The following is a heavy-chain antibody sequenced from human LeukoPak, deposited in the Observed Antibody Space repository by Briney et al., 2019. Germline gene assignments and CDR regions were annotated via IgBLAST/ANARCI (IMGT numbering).Heavy chain of an antibody. CDR3: AREPGEGSGSYFDY. V-gene: IGHV3-21*01. CDR2: ISSSSSYI. Sequence: GGSLRLSCAASGFTFSSYSMNWVRQAPGKGLEWVSSISSSSSYIYYADSVKGRFTISSDNAKNSLYLQMNSLRAEDTAVYYCAREPGEGSGSYFDYWGQGTLVTVSS. CDR1: GFTFSSYS. J-gene: IGHJ4*02. D-gene: IGHD1-26*01.